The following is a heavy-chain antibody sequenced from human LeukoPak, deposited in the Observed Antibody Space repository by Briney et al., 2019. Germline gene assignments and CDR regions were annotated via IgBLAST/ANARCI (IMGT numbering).Heavy chain of an antibody. Sequence: PGGSLRLSCAASGFTFSSYAMSWVRQAPGKGLEWVSAISGSGGSTYYADSVKGRFTISRDNSKNTLYLQMNSLRAEDTAVYYCARTGNQLGSYYFDYWGQGTLVTVSS. V-gene: IGHV3-23*01. CDR3: ARTGNQLGSYYFDY. D-gene: IGHD2-2*01. J-gene: IGHJ4*02. CDR2: ISGSGGST. CDR1: GFTFSSYA.